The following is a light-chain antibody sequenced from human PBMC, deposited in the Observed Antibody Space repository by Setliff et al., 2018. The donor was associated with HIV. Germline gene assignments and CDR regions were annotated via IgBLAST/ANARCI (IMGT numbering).Light chain of an antibody. CDR1: SSDVGDYDF. V-gene: IGLV2-14*01. Sequence: QSALTQPASVSGSPGQSITISCTGTSSDVGDYDFVSWFQQHPGKPPKLMIYEVSNRPSGVSNRFSGSKSGNTASLTISGLQAEDEADYYCNSYTGSSTGYVFGTGTKVTVL. CDR3: NSYTGSSTGYV. CDR2: EVS. J-gene: IGLJ1*01.